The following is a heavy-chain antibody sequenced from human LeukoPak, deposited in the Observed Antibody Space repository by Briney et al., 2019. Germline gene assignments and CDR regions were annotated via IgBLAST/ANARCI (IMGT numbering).Heavy chain of an antibody. CDR2: ISWDGGSP. V-gene: IGHV3-43D*03. J-gene: IGHJ4*02. CDR1: GFTFDDYA. Sequence: GGSLRLSCAASGFTFDDYAMHWVRQAPGKGLEWVSLISWDGGSPYYADSVKGRFTISRDNSKNTLYLQMNSLRAEDAAVYYCAKRPGIAAAGTYFDYWGQGTLVTVSS. CDR3: AKRPGIAAAGTYFDY. D-gene: IGHD6-13*01.